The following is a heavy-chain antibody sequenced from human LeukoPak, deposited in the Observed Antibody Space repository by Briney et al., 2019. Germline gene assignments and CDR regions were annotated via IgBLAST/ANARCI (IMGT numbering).Heavy chain of an antibody. D-gene: IGHD4-17*01. Sequence: ASVKVSCKASGYTLIGYYMHWVRQAPGQGLEWMGRINPNSGGTDYAQKFRGRVTMTRDTSISTAYLEVSSLRSDDTAVYYCARDWSMTTLDYWGQGTLVTVSS. J-gene: IGHJ4*02. CDR1: GYTLIGYY. CDR2: INPNSGGT. V-gene: IGHV1-2*06. CDR3: ARDWSMTTLDY.